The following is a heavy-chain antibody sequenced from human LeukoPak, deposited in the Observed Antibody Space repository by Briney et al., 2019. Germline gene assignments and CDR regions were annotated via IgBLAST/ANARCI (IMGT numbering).Heavy chain of an antibody. D-gene: IGHD3-10*02. V-gene: IGHV3-23*01. Sequence: GGSLRLSCAASGFTFSSNGMSWVRQAPGKGLEWVSAISGSGGSTYYADSVKGRFTISRDNSKNTLYLQMNSLRAEDTAVYYCAKDSGYYYVYYYYYMDVWGKGTTVTTSS. CDR3: AKDSGYYYVYYYYYMDV. CDR1: GFTFSSNG. CDR2: ISGSGGST. J-gene: IGHJ6*03.